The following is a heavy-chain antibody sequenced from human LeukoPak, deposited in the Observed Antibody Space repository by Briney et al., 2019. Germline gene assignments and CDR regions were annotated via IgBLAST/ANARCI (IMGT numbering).Heavy chain of an antibody. J-gene: IGHJ6*02. CDR1: GYTFTGYY. CDR3: ARVDSSSVQYYYYYYGMDV. Sequence: ASVKVSCKASGYTFTGYYMHWVRQAPGQGLEWMGWINPNSGGTNYAQKFQGRVTMTRDTSISTVYMELSRLRSDDTAVYYCARVDSSSVQYYYYYYGMDVWGQGTTVTVSS. CDR2: INPNSGGT. D-gene: IGHD6-13*01. V-gene: IGHV1-2*02.